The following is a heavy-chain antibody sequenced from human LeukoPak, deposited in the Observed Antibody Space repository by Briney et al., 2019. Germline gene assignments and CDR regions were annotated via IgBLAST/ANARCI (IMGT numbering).Heavy chain of an antibody. CDR2: ISYDGSNK. J-gene: IGHJ4*02. D-gene: IGHD6-19*01. CDR1: GFTFSSYA. Sequence: GRSLRLSCAASGFTFSSYAMHWVRQAPGKRLEWVAVISYDGSNKCYADSVKGRFTISRDNSKNTLYLQMNSLRAEDTAVYYCARVSSGWQNFDYWGQGTLVTVSS. V-gene: IGHV3-30-3*01. CDR3: ARVSSGWQNFDY.